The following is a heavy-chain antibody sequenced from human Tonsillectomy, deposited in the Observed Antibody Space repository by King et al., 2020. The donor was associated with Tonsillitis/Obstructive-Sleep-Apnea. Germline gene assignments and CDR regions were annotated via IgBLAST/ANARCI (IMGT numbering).Heavy chain of an antibody. V-gene: IGHV3-13*01. CDR2: IGTAGNT. D-gene: IGHD2-15*01. Sequence: VQLVESGGGLVQPGGSLRLSCAASGFSFSSYDMHWVRLLIGKGLEWVSSIGTAGNTYYPGSVKGRFTISRENAKNSLHLQMNGLRAGDTAVYYCARAESGGGPMLDPRGQGTLVTVSS. CDR3: ARAESGGGPMLDP. J-gene: IGHJ5*02. CDR1: GFSFSSYD.